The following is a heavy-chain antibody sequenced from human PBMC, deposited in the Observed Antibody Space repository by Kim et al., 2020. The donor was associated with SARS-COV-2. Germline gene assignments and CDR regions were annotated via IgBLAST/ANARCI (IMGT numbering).Heavy chain of an antibody. CDR1: GGSISSSYYC. CDR3: ARHNRYNWNSDSFDY. D-gene: IGHD1-7*01. Sequence: SETLSLTCTVSGGSISSSYYCWGWIRQPPGKGLEWIATIYYSGSTYYNPSLKSRVTISVDTSKNQFSLKLTSVTAADTAVYYCARHNRYNWNSDSFDYWGQGTLVTVSS. J-gene: IGHJ4*02. CDR2: IYYSGST. V-gene: IGHV4-39*01.